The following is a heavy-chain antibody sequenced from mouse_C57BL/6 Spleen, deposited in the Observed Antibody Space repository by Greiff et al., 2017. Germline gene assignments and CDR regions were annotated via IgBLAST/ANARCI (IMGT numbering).Heavy chain of an antibody. CDR1: GYTFTSYW. V-gene: IGHV1-50*01. CDR2: IDPSDSYT. J-gene: IGHJ1*03. D-gene: IGHD4-1*01. CDR3: ARGTGTRGWYFDV. Sequence: QVQLPQPGAELVKPGASVKLSCKASGYTFTSYWVQWVKQRPGQGLEWIGEIDPSDSYTNYNQKFKGKATLTVDTSSSTAYMQLSSLTSEDSAVYYCARGTGTRGWYFDVWGTGTTVTVSS.